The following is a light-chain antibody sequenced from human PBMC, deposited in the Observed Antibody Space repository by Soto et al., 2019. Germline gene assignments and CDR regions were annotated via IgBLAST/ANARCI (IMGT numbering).Light chain of an antibody. J-gene: IGLJ2*01. V-gene: IGLV2-14*03. CDR2: DVS. CDR1: SSDVGGYNY. Sequence: QLVLTQPASVSGSPGQSITISCTGTSSDVGGYNYVSWYQQHPGKAPKVMIYDVSKRHSGVSTRFSGSKSGNTASLTISGLQVEDEADYYCSSYRSGSTRVVFGGGTQLTVL. CDR3: SSYRSGSTRVV.